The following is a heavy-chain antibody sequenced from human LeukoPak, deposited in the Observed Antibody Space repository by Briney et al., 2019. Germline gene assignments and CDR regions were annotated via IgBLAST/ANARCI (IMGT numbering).Heavy chain of an antibody. D-gene: IGHD1-26*01. V-gene: IGHV4-38-2*02. J-gene: IGHJ4*02. CDR1: GYFISSGYY. CDR2: LSHDDNS. Sequence: SETLSLTCSVSGYFISSGYYWGWVRQVPGKGLEWIGSLSHDDNSSYQHPSLKSRVTMSVDTPKNQFSLKLRSVTAADTAIYYCVRGEVGDFDNWGQGTLVIVSS. CDR3: VRGEVGDFDN.